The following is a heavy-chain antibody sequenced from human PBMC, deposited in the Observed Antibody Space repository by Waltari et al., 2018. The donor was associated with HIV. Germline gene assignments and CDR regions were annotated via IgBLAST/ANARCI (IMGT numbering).Heavy chain of an antibody. V-gene: IGHV3-30*18. Sequence: QVQLVESGGGVVQPGRYLRLPCAASGFPFRSYGMHWSRQAPGKGLEWVAVISYDGSNKYYADSVKGRFTISRDNSKNTLYLQMNSLRAEDTAVYYCAKDPYYYDSSGYADYFDYWGQGTLVTVSS. CDR3: AKDPYYYDSSGYADYFDY. CDR2: ISYDGSNK. J-gene: IGHJ4*02. D-gene: IGHD3-22*01. CDR1: GFPFRSYG.